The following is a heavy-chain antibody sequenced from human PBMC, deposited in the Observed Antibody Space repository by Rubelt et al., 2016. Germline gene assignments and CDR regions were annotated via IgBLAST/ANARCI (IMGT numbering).Heavy chain of an antibody. D-gene: IGHD1-7*01. Sequence: QVQLQESGPGLVKPSQTLSLTCTVSGGSISSGGYYWSWIRQPPGKGLEWIGEINHSGSTNYNPSLKSRVTISVDTSKTQLDLKLSSVTGADTAVYYCAREALYNWNYESGNWFDPWGQGTLVTVSS. V-gene: IGHV4-31*03. CDR3: AREALYNWNYESGNWFDP. J-gene: IGHJ5*02. CDR2: INHSGST. CDR1: GGSISSGGYY.